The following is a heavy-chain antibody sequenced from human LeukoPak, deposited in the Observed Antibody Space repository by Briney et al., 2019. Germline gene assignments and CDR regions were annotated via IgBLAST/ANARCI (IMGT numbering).Heavy chain of an antibody. D-gene: IGHD1-26*01. CDR1: GFTFNNYA. V-gene: IGHV3-23*01. CDR3: AKVGGATYISRGRFDS. CDR2: ITSSSSNA. Sequence: GRSLRLSCAASGFTFNNYAMTWVRQAPGKGLEWVSSITSSSSNAYYADSVKGRFTISRDNSKNTLYLQMHSLRAADTAVYYCAKVGGATYISRGRFDSWGQGTLVTVSS. J-gene: IGHJ5*01.